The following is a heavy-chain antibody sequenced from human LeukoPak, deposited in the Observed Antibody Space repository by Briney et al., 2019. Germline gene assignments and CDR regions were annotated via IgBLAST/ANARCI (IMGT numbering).Heavy chain of an antibody. D-gene: IGHD3-22*01. CDR2: ISGSAGGT. Sequence: PGGSLRLSCAVSGITLSNYGMSWVRQAPGKALEWVAGISGSAGGTNYADSVKGRFTISRDNSKNTLYLQMNRLRAEDTAVYFCAKRGVVIRVILVGFHKEAYYFHSWGQGALVTVSS. J-gene: IGHJ4*02. V-gene: IGHV3-23*01. CDR3: AKRGVVIRVILVGFHKEAYYFHS. CDR1: GITLSNYG.